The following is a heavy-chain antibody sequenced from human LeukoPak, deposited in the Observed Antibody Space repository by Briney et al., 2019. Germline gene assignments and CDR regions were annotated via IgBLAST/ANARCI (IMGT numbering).Heavy chain of an antibody. Sequence: GGSLRLPCAASGFTYRSFWMSGVRQARGKGLECVANIKQDGSEKYYVDSVKGRFAIYRDNAKKSLYLQMNSLRAEDTAVYYCAHSGDSSGYYSYAFDIWGQGTMVTVSS. CDR2: IKQDGSEK. CDR3: AHSGDSSGYYSYAFDI. V-gene: IGHV3-7*01. J-gene: IGHJ3*02. CDR1: GFTYRSFW. D-gene: IGHD3-22*01.